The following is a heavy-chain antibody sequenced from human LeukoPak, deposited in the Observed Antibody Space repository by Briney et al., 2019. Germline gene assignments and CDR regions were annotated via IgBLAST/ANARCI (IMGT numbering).Heavy chain of an antibody. V-gene: IGHV4-34*01. D-gene: IGHD2-2*01. Sequence: SETLSLTCAVYGGSFSGYYWSWIRQPPGKGLEWIGEINHSGSTNYNPSLKSRVTISVDTSKNQFSLKLSSVTAADTAVYHCARRLRYCSSTSCQTGGWFDPWGQGTLVTVSS. CDR3: ARRLRYCSSTSCQTGGWFDP. J-gene: IGHJ5*02. CDR2: INHSGST. CDR1: GGSFSGYY.